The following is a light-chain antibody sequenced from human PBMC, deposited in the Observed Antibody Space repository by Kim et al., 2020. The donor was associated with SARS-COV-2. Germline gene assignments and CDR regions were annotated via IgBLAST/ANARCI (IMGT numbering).Light chain of an antibody. CDR3: QHHSTYPIT. CDR1: QSMGGW. J-gene: IGKJ5*01. CDR2: DAS. V-gene: IGKV1-5*01. Sequence: EPVAVRVTSTCRASQSMGGWLAWYQQNTGKAPKLLIYDASSVESGGPSRFSGSGSGKEFPLTISSLQPDDSATYYCQHHSTYPITFGQGTRLEIK.